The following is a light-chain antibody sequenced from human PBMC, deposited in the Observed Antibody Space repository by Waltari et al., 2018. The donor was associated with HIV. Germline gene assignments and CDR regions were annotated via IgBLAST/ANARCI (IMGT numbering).Light chain of an antibody. CDR3: SSYTSSGAYV. V-gene: IGLV2-14*03. J-gene: IGLJ1*01. Sequence: QSALTQPASVSGSPGQSITISCTGTSSDVGGYNSVSWYQQHPGKAPTLMLYDVNNRPSGVSYRVSVAKTGNTASLTISGVQAENETDDYCSSYTSSGAYVFGTGTTVTVL. CDR2: DVN. CDR1: SSDVGGYNS.